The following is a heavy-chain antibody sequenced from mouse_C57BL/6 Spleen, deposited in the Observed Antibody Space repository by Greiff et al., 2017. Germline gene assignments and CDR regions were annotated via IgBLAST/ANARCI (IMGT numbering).Heavy chain of an antibody. CDR3: AREGHYAMDY. CDR2: IDTNSGGT. J-gene: IGHJ4*01. Sequence: QVQLQQPGAELVKPGASVKLSCKASGYTFTSYWMHWVKQRPGRGLAWIGRIDTNSGGTKYNEKFKSKATLTVDKTSSTSYMQLSILTSEDAAVYYCAREGHYAMDYWGQGTTVTVSS. CDR1: GYTFTSYW. V-gene: IGHV1-72*01. D-gene: IGHD3-3*01.